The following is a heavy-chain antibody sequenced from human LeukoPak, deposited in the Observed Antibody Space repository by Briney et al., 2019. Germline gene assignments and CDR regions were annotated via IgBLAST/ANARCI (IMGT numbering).Heavy chain of an antibody. CDR2: TYYRSKWYS. Sequence: SQTLSLTCAISGDSVSGETTAWNWIRQSPSRGLEWLGSTYYRSKWYSDYAVSVKGRIIISSDTSKNQFSLQLNSVTPEDTAVYYCARGWGFDHWSQGSLVTVSS. V-gene: IGHV6-1*01. D-gene: IGHD7-27*01. CDR1: GDSVSGETTA. CDR3: ARGWGFDH. J-gene: IGHJ5*02.